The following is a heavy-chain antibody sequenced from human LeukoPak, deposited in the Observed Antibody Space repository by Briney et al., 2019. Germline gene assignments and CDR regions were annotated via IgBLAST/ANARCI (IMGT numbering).Heavy chain of an antibody. CDR3: ARVPYCSSTSCYRYYFDY. CDR2: IWYDGSNK. D-gene: IGHD2-2*01. CDR1: GFTFSSYG. V-gene: IGHV3-33*01. Sequence: GGSLRLSCAASGFTFSSYGMHWVRQAPGKGLEWVAGIWYDGSNKYYADSVKGRFTISRDNSKNTLYLQMNSLRAEDTAVYYCARVPYCSSTSCYRYYFDYWGQGTLVTVSS. J-gene: IGHJ4*02.